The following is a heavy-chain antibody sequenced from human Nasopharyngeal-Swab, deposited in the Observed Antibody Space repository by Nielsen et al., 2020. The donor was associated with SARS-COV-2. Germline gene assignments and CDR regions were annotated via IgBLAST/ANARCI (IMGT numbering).Heavy chain of an antibody. Sequence: SETLSLTCTVSGGSISSVSYYWSWIRQPAGQGLVWIVRIYTSGSTNYNPSLKSRVTISVDTSKNQFPLKLSSVTDADTAVYYCARGVRFCTNGVCYNKDYYYCYYMDDWGKGTTVTVSS. CDR1: GGSISSVSYY. V-gene: IGHV4-61*02. CDR2: IYTSGST. D-gene: IGHD2-8*01. CDR3: ARGVRFCTNGVCYNKDYYYCYYMDD. J-gene: IGHJ6*03.